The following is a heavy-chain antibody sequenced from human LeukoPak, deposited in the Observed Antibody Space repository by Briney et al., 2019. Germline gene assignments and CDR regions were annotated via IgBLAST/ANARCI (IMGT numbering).Heavy chain of an antibody. V-gene: IGHV3-9*01. Sequence: GGSLRLSCAASGLTFDDYAMRWVRQAPGKGLEWVSGISWNSGSIGYADSVKGRFTISRDNARNSLHLQMNSLRAEDTGLYYCAKDIGKEQLAPAAWGQGTLVTVSS. J-gene: IGHJ5*02. CDR2: ISWNSGSI. CDR1: GLTFDDYA. CDR3: AKDIGKEQLAPAA. D-gene: IGHD6-6*01.